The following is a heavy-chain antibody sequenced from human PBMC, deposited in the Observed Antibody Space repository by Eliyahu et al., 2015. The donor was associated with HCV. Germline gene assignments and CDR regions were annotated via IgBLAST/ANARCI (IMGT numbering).Heavy chain of an antibody. CDR2: ISSSSSYI. V-gene: IGHV3-21*01. CDR3: AREFQNGDYYYGMDV. Sequence: EVQLVESGGGLVKPGGSLRLSXAASGFXFXXYSMNWVRQAPGKGLEWVSSISSSSSYIYYADSVKGRFTISRDNAKNSLYLQMNSLRAEDTAVYYCAREFQNGDYYYGMDVWGQGTTVTVSS. J-gene: IGHJ6*02. D-gene: IGHD3-10*01. CDR1: GFXFXXYS.